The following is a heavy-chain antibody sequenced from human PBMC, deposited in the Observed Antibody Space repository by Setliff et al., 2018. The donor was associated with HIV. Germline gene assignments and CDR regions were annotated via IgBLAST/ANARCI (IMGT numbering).Heavy chain of an antibody. CDR2: IIPIFGTA. CDR1: GGTFSSVA. CDR3: ARETYYGSGSYLPTEYYYYYMDV. Sequence: ASVKVSCKASGGTFSSVAISWVRQAPGQGLEWMGGIIPIFGTANYAQKFQGRVTITTDESTTTAYMELRSLRSEDTAVYYCARETYYGSGSYLPTEYYYYYMDVWGKGTTVTVSS. V-gene: IGHV1-69*05. J-gene: IGHJ6*03. D-gene: IGHD3-10*01.